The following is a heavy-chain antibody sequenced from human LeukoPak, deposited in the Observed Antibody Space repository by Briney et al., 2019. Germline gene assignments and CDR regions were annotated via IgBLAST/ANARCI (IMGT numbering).Heavy chain of an antibody. J-gene: IGHJ4*02. CDR1: GFTLSTYW. V-gene: IGHV3-7*01. CDR3: ARDRGSSGRLGRFDN. Sequence: GGSLRLSCAASGFTLSTYWMTWVRQAPGKGLVWVANIKQDGSEKYYVDSVKGRFTISRDNAKKLLYLQMNSLRVEDTAVYYCARDRGSSGRLGRFDNWGQGTLVTVSP. CDR2: IKQDGSEK. D-gene: IGHD6-19*01.